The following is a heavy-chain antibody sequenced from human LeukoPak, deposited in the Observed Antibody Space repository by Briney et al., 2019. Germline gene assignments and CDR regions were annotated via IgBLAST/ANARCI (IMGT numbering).Heavy chain of an antibody. CDR2: INPNSGGT. J-gene: IGHJ3*02. V-gene: IGHV1-2*06. CDR1: GYTCTGYY. Sequence: EASVKVSCKASGYTCTGYYMHWVRQAPGQGLEWMGRINPNSGGTNYAQKFQGRGTMTRDTSISTAYMELSRLRSDDTAVYYCARVGYSSLAFDIWGQGTMVTVSS. CDR3: ARVGYSSLAFDI. D-gene: IGHD5-18*01.